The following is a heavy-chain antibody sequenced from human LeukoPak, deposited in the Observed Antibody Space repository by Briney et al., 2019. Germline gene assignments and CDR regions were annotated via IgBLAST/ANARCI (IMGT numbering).Heavy chain of an antibody. J-gene: IGHJ4*02. V-gene: IGHV1-2*04. CDR2: INPNSGGT. D-gene: IGHD6-13*01. CDR3: ARGGVYSSSFGDY. Sequence: ASVKVSCKASGYTFTGYYMHWVRQAPGQGLEWMGWINPNSGGTNYAQKFQGWVTMTRDTSISTAYMELSRLRSDDTAVYYCARGGVYSSSFGDYWGQGTLVTVSS. CDR1: GYTFTGYY.